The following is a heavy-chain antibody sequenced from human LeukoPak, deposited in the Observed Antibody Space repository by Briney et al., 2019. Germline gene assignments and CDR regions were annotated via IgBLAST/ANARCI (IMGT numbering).Heavy chain of an antibody. D-gene: IGHD3-22*01. CDR1: GPSISNFY. V-gene: IGHV4-59*01. CDR2: IYYSGST. J-gene: IGHJ4*02. CDR3: ARASITMIIDY. Sequence: PSETLSLTCTVSGPSISNFYWSWIRQPPGKGLEWIGYIYYSGSTNYNPSLKSRVTISVDTSKNQFSLKLSSVTAADTAVYYCARASITMIIDYWGQGTLVTVSS.